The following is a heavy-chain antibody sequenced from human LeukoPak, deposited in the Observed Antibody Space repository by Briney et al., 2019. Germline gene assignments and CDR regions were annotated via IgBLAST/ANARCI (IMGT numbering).Heavy chain of an antibody. J-gene: IGHJ4*02. CDR3: ARDLLW. CDR2: IYPGGTT. Sequence: SETLSLTCTVSGGSISSYYWSWIRQPAGKGLEWNGHIYPGGTTSYNPSLKSRVTMSVDTSKNQFSLRLTSVIAADTAVYYCARDLLWWGQGTLVTVSS. CDR1: GGSISSYY. D-gene: IGHD2-21*01. V-gene: IGHV4-4*07.